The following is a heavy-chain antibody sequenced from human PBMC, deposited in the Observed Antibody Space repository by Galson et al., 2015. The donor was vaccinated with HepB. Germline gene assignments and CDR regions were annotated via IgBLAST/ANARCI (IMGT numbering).Heavy chain of an antibody. D-gene: IGHD6-13*01. V-gene: IGHV3-11*06. CDR1: GFTFSGYY. Sequence: SLRLSCAASGFTFSGYYMSWIRQAPGKGLEWVSYISSSSYTNYADSVKGRFTISRDNAKNSLYLQMNSLRAEDTAVYYCARDISSSWEDAFDIWGQGTMVTVSS. CDR2: ISSSSYT. J-gene: IGHJ3*02. CDR3: ARDISSSWEDAFDI.